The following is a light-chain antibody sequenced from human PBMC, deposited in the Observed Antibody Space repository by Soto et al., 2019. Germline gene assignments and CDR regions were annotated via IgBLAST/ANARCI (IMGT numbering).Light chain of an antibody. Sequence: QTVVTQEPSFSVSPGGTVTLTCGLTSGSVSTNHHPSWYQQTPGQAPRTLIYSTDTRSSGVPDRFSGSILGDKAALTITGAQAEGESDYYCMLYMRHGILVFGGGTKLTVL. CDR2: STD. CDR3: MLYMRHGILV. V-gene: IGLV8-61*01. CDR1: SGSVSTNHH. J-gene: IGLJ3*02.